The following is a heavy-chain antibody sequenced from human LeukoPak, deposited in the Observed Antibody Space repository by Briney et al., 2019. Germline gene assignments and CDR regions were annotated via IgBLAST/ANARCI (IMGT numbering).Heavy chain of an antibody. CDR2: ISAYNGNT. CDR1: GYTFTSYG. D-gene: IGHD3-10*01. V-gene: IGHV1-18*01. J-gene: IGHJ6*02. CDR3: ASSYYYGSGSRPYPSSYGMDV. Sequence: ASVKVSCKASGYTFTSYGISWVRQAPGQGLEWMGWISAYNGNTNYAQKLQGRVTMTTDTSTSTAYMELRSLRSDDTAVYYCASSYYYGSGSRPYPSSYGMDVWGQGTTVTVSS.